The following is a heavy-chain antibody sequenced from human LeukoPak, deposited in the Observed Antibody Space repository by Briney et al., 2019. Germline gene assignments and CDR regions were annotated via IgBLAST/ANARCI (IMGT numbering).Heavy chain of an antibody. CDR1: GDSIDTSFW. Sequence: PSGTLSLTCGVSGDSIDTSFWWNWVRQTPEKGLEWIGEIHHSGPANYNPSLKSRVTISVDKSKNQLSLKMTSVAAADTAVFYCARGRDIAARPNYYYMDVWGKGITVTVSS. J-gene: IGHJ6*03. CDR2: IHHSGPA. V-gene: IGHV4-4*02. CDR3: ARGRDIAARPNYYYMDV. D-gene: IGHD6-6*01.